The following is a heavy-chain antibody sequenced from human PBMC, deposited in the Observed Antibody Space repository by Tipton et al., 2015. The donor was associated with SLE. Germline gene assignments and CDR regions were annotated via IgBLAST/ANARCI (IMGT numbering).Heavy chain of an antibody. D-gene: IGHD2-15*01. Sequence: LRLSCTVSGGSISPHYWSWIRQPPGKGLEWIGYIYFGGSTTYNPSLKSRVTISVDTSKNQFSLRLTSVTAADTAVYYCATANCSGGSCYPGNPFDIWGQGTLVTVSS. CDR2: IYFGGST. CDR3: ATANCSGGSCYPGNPFDI. V-gene: IGHV4-59*11. CDR1: GGSISPHY. J-gene: IGHJ3*02.